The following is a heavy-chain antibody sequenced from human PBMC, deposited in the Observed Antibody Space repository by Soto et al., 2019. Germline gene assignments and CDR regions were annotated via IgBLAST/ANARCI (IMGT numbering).Heavy chain of an antibody. CDR1: GGSISSYY. CDR2: IYTSGST. V-gene: IGHV4-4*07. J-gene: IGHJ6*02. CDR3: ARIATARGYYYYYGMDV. Sequence: QVQLQESGPGLVKPSETLSLTCTVSGGSISSYYWSWIRQPAGKGLEWIGRIYTSGSTNYNPSLKSRVTMSVDTSQNQFSLKLSSVTAADTAVYYCARIATARGYYYYYGMDVWGQGTTVTVSS. D-gene: IGHD1-26*01.